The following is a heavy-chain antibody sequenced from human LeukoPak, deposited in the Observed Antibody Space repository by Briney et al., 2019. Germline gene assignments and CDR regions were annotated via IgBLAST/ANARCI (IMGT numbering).Heavy chain of an antibody. D-gene: IGHD4-17*01. V-gene: IGHV3-48*01. CDR3: ARDPPKYGYYYMDV. CDR1: GFTFSSCI. Sequence: PSGGSLRLSCAASGFTFSSCIMNWVRQAPGKGLEWVSHISGSSTTIYYADSVKGRFTISRDNAKNSLFLQMNSLRAEDTAVYYCARDPPKYGYYYMDVWGKGTTVTVSS. CDR2: ISGSSTTI. J-gene: IGHJ6*03.